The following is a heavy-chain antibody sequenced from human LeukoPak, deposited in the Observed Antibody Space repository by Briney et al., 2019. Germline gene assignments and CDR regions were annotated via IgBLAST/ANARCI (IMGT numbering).Heavy chain of an antibody. CDR1: GFPFS. CDR3: ARAAYSSTWYSRYFDL. D-gene: IGHD6-13*01. Sequence: GGSLRLSCAASGFPFSELGSPGSRGGAGVGFISSSRTTSYADSVKGRFTISRENAKNSLYLQMNSLRAGDTAVYYCARAAYSSTWYSRYFDLWGRGTLVTVSS. J-gene: IGHJ2*01. CDR2: SSRTT. V-gene: IGHV3-48*01.